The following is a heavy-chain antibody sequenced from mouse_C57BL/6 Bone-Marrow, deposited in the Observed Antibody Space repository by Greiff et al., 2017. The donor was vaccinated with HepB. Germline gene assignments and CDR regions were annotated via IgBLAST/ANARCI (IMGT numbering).Heavy chain of an antibody. CDR3: AREDYGSSYRFAY. Sequence: VQLKESGPELVKPGASVKISCKASGYSFTDYNMNWVKQSNGKSLEWIGVINPNYGTTSYNQKFKGKATLTVDQSSSTAYMQLNSLTSEDSAVYYCAREDYGSSYRFAYWGQGTLVTVSA. D-gene: IGHD1-1*01. V-gene: IGHV1-39*01. CDR1: GYSFTDYN. CDR2: INPNYGTT. J-gene: IGHJ3*01.